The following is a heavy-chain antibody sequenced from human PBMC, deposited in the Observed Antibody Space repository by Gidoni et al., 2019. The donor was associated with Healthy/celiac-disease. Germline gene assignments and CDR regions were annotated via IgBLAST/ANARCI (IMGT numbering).Heavy chain of an antibody. J-gene: IGHJ5*02. Sequence: DVQLLRSGTDFTTPAESLGISCTVSVTSFTSYCISWVSEMPGKGLDWMGRVDPSDSYTNYSPSFQGHVTISADKSISTAYLQWSSLKASDTAMYYCARHIRIAADFDPWGQGTLVTVSS. CDR1: VTSFTSYC. CDR3: ARHIRIAADFDP. D-gene: IGHD6-13*01. V-gene: IGHV5-10-1*01. CDR2: VDPSDSYT.